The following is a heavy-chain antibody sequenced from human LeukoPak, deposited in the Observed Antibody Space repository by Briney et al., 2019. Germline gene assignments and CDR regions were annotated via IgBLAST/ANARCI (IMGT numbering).Heavy chain of an antibody. D-gene: IGHD3-10*01. Sequence: PSETLSLTCTVSGVSTSSGYWSWIRQPAGKGLEWLGGVSTSLTTYYNPSLKSRVTMSLDTSENHFFLKLTSVPAADPAVYYCARGYGSGSYSAWGQGTLVTVSS. CDR3: ARGYGSGSYSA. CDR1: GVSTSSGY. CDR2: VSTSLTT. V-gene: IGHV4-4*07. J-gene: IGHJ5*02.